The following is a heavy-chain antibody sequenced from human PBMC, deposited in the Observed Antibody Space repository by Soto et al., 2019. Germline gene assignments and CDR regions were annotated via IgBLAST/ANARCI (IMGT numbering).Heavy chain of an antibody. CDR1: GFTFTSSA. V-gene: IGHV1-58*01. CDR2: IVVGSGNT. CDR3: AAAKEWELTPLVLYY. D-gene: IGHD1-26*01. J-gene: IGHJ4*02. Sequence: SVKVSCKASGFTFTSSAVQWVRQARGQRLEWIGWIVVGSGNTNYAQKFQERVTITRDMSTSTAYMGLSSLRSEDTAVYYCAAAKEWELTPLVLYYWGQGTLVTVSS.